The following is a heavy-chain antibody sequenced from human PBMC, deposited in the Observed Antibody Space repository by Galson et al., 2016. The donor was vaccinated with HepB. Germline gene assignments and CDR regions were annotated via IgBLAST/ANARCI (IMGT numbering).Heavy chain of an antibody. V-gene: IGHV3-23*05. Sequence: SLRLSCAAAGFTFSTYAMSWVRQAPGKGLEWVSIIHNSAGVTYYADSVKGRFTISRDNSKNTLYLQMNSLRADDTAVYYCAKWSAILWTHYYIDYWGLGTLVTVS. CDR2: IHNSAGVT. J-gene: IGHJ4*02. CDR1: GFTFSTYA. CDR3: AKWSAILWTHYYIDY. D-gene: IGHD3/OR15-3a*01.